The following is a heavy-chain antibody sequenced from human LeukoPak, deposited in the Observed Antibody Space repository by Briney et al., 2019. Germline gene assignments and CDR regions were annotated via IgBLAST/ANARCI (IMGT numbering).Heavy chain of an antibody. CDR3: ARWFVDYYYCGMGV. CDR2: INPNSGGT. Sequence: ASVKVSCKASGYTFTGYYMHWVRQAPGQGLEWMGWINPNSGGTNYAQKFQGRVTMTRDTSISTAYMELSRLRSDDTAVYYCARWFVDYYYCGMGVWGQGTTVTVSS. D-gene: IGHD3-10*01. V-gene: IGHV1-2*02. J-gene: IGHJ6*02. CDR1: GYTFTGYY.